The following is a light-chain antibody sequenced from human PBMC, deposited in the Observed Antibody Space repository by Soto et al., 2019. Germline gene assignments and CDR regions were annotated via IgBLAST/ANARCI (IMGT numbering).Light chain of an antibody. J-gene: IGLJ2*01. CDR2: DVS. CDR3: SSFSSNTATIL. V-gene: IGLV2-14*03. Sequence: QSALTQPASVSGSPGQSITISFTGTSSDVGAYNYVSWYQRLPGEAPKLMFHDVSNRPSGVSDRFSCSKSGNTAALTISGLQSEDEADYYCSSFSSNTATILFGGGTKVTVL. CDR1: SSDVGAYNY.